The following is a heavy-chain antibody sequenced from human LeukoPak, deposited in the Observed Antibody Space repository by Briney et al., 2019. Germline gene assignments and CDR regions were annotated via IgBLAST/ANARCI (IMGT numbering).Heavy chain of an antibody. D-gene: IGHD6-13*01. CDR1: GGSISSYY. CDR2: IYYSGST. CDR3: ARVLRQQLAYFDY. Sequence: PSETLSLTCTASGGSISSYYWSWIRQPPGKGLEWIGYIYYSGSTNYNPSLKSRVTISVDTSKNQFSLKLSSVTAADTAVHYCARVLRQQLAYFDYWGQGTLVTVSS. V-gene: IGHV4-59*01. J-gene: IGHJ4*02.